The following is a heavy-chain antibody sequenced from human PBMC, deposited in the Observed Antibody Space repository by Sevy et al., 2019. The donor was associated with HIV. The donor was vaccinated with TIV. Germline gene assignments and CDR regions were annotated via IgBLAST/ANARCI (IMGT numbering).Heavy chain of an antibody. Sequence: ASVKVSCKASGYTFTGQYIHWVRQAPGQGLEWMGWISPNRGGTNYAQKFQGRVTMTRDTSISTAYMELNRLRSDDAAVYYSARTLADFWSGQKCYFDYWGQGTLVTVSS. CDR2: ISPNRGGT. CDR3: ARTLADFWSGQKCYFDY. J-gene: IGHJ4*02. D-gene: IGHD3-3*01. V-gene: IGHV1-2*02. CDR1: GYTFTGQY.